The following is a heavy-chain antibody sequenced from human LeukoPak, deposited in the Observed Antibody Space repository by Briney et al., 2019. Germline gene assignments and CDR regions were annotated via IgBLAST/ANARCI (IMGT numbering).Heavy chain of an antibody. V-gene: IGHV1-8*01. CDR1: GYTFTSYD. Sequence: ASVKVSCKAFGYTFTSYDINWVRQATGQGLEWMGWMNPNSGNTGYAQKFQGRVTMTRNTSISTAYMELSSLRSEDTAVYYCARGVGWGSSYLYYYYMDVWGKGTTVTVSS. J-gene: IGHJ6*03. D-gene: IGHD3-10*01. CDR2: MNPNSGNT. CDR3: ARGVGWGSSYLYYYYMDV.